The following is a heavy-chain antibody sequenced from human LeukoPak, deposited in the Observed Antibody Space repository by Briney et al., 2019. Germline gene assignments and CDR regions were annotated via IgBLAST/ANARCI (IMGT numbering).Heavy chain of an antibody. V-gene: IGHV3-23*01. CDR1: GFTFSSYA. CDR2: ISGSGGST. CDR3: AKISPLIGYDSSGPY. Sequence: PGGSLRLSCAASGFTFSSYAISWVRQAPGQGLEWVSAISGSGGSTYYADSVKGRFTISRDNSKNTLYLQMNSLRAEDTAVYYCAKISPLIGYDSSGPYWGQGTLVTVSS. J-gene: IGHJ4*02. D-gene: IGHD3-22*01.